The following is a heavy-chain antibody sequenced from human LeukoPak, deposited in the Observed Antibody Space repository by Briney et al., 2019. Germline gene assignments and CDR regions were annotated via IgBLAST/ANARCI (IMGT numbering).Heavy chain of an antibody. J-gene: IGHJ5*02. D-gene: IGHD6-6*01. Sequence: GGSLRLSCAASGFTFSSYAMSWVRQAPGKGLEWVSAISGSGGSTYYADSVKGRFTISRDNSKNTLYLQMNSLRAEDTAVYYCAKHPRYSRSSTWFDPWRQGTLVTVSS. V-gene: IGHV3-23*01. CDR2: ISGSGGST. CDR1: GFTFSSYA. CDR3: AKHPRYSRSSTWFDP.